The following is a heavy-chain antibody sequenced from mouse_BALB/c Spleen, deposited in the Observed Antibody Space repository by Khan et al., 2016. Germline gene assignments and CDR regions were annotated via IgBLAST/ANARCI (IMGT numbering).Heavy chain of an antibody. J-gene: IGHJ3*01. CDR2: FYPGSVSI. Sequence: QVQLQQSGAELVKPGASVKLSCKASGFTFTDNTIHWVKQKSGQGLEWIGWFYPGSVSIKYNEKFKDKATLTADKSSSTVYMELSRLTSEDSAVYFCLRHEFTPAPFSYWGQGTLVTVSA. CDR3: LRHEFTPAPFSY. CDR1: GFTFTDNT. V-gene: IGHV1-62-2*01. D-gene: IGHD1-1*01.